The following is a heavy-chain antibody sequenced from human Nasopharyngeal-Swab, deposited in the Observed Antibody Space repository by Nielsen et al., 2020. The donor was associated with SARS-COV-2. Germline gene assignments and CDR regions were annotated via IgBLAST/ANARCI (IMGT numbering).Heavy chain of an antibody. V-gene: IGHV3-11*06. D-gene: IGHD1-26*01. CDR2: LSSSYDYT. CDR3: ARLRSGTYGGDY. CDR1: GFIFSDYY. J-gene: IGHJ4*02. Sequence: GGSLRLSCAASGFIFSDYYMTWIRQAPGKGLEWVSYLSSSYDYTNYADSVKGRFTISRDNAKNSLYLQMNSLRADDTAVYYCARLRSGTYGGDYWGQGALVTVSS.